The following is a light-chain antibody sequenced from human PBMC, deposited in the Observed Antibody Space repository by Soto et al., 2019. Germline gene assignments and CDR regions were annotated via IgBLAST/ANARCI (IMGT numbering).Light chain of an antibody. J-gene: IGKJ1*01. Sequence: EIVLTQSPGTLSLSPGERATLSCGASQTVTSNYLAWYQQKPGQAPRLLIFGASIRVTGIPDRFIGSGSGTDFTLTISRLEPEDFAVYYCQHYGASPWTFGQGTKVDI. CDR3: QHYGASPWT. V-gene: IGKV3-20*01. CDR2: GAS. CDR1: QTVTSNY.